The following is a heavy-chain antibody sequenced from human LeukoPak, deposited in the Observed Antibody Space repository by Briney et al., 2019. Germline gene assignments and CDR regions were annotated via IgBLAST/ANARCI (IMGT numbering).Heavy chain of an antibody. Sequence: SQTLSLTCTVSGGSISSGSYYWSWIRQPAGKGLEWIGRIYTSGSTNYNPSLKSRVTISVDTSKNQFSLKLSSVTAADTAVYYCATYSDGWHYFDYWGQGTLVTVSS. CDR2: IYTSGST. J-gene: IGHJ4*02. D-gene: IGHD5-24*01. CDR3: ATYSDGWHYFDY. CDR1: GGSISSGSYY. V-gene: IGHV4-61*02.